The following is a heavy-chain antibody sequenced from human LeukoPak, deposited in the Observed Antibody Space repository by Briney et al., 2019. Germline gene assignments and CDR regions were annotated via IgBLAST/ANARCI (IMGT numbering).Heavy chain of an antibody. Sequence: SETLSLTCTVSGGSISNGSYYWSWIRQPAGKGLEWIGHAYTSGSTNYNPSLKSRVTISVDTSKNQFSLMLRSVTAADTAVYYCARRYCSGGSCYSDRGAFDIWGQGTMVTVSS. CDR1: GGSISNGSYY. D-gene: IGHD2-15*01. J-gene: IGHJ3*02. V-gene: IGHV4-61*09. CDR3: ARRYCSGGSCYSDRGAFDI. CDR2: AYTSGST.